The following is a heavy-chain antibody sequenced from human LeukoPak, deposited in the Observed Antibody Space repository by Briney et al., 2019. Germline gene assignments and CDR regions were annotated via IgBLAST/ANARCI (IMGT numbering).Heavy chain of an antibody. CDR1: GFTFSSYG. Sequence: GGSLRLSCAASGFTFSSYGMSWVRQAPGKGLELVAAISGSGGSTYYADSVKGRFTISRDNSKNTLYLQMNSLRAEDTAVYYCAKDKAAVADNWFDPWGQGTLVTVSS. CDR3: AKDKAAVADNWFDP. CDR2: ISGSGGST. V-gene: IGHV3-23*01. J-gene: IGHJ5*02. D-gene: IGHD6-19*01.